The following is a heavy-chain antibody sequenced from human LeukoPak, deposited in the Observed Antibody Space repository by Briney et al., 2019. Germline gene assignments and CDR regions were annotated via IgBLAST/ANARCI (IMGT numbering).Heavy chain of an antibody. J-gene: IGHJ3*02. Sequence: GESLMISCKGSGYSFTSYWIGWVRQMPGKGLEWMGIIYPCDSDARYSPSFQGQVTISADKSISTAYLRWRSLKASDTAMYYCARLGLGDPDAFDICGQGTMVTVSS. CDR1: GYSFTSYW. D-gene: IGHD3-16*01. CDR3: ARLGLGDPDAFDI. V-gene: IGHV5-51*01. CDR2: IYPCDSDA.